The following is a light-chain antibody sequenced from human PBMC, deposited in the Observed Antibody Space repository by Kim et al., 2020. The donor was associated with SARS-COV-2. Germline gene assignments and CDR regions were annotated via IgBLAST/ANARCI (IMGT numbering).Light chain of an antibody. J-gene: IGKJ2*01. CDR1: QSVSVN. CDR3: HQYNNWPPGA. V-gene: IGKV3-15*01. Sequence: IVMTQSPATLSVSPGETATLSCRASQSVSVNLAWYQQKPGQSPRLLIYDASTRATGISARFSGSGFGTEFTLTISSLQSEDFAVYFCHQYNNWPPGAFGQGTKLEI. CDR2: DAS.